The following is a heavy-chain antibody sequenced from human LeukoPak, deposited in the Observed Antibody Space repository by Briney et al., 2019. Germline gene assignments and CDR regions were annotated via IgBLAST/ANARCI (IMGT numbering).Heavy chain of an antibody. Sequence: PSETLSLTCSVSGGSLSGYYWDWIRQPPGKGLEWIGFIHSSGDTHYSPSLESRVTMSVDTSKNQFSLKLTSVSAGDTAVYYCARHHRSTNGGTCFDYWGQGTLVTVSS. CDR3: ARHHRSTNGGTCFDY. CDR2: IHSSGDT. J-gene: IGHJ4*02. V-gene: IGHV4-4*09. D-gene: IGHD2-8*01. CDR1: GGSLSGYY.